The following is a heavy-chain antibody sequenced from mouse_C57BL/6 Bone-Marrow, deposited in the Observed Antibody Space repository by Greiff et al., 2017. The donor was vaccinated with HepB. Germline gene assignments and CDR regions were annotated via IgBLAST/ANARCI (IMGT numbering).Heavy chain of an antibody. CDR3: AGGVYDGYYDY. CDR2: IYPGDGDT. V-gene: IGHV1-82*01. J-gene: IGHJ2*03. CDR1: GYAFSSSW. Sequence: QVQLQQSGPELVKPGASVKISCKASGYAFSSSWMNWVKQRPGKGLEWIGRIYPGDGDTNYNGKFKGKATLTAGKSSSTAYMPLSSLTSEDSAVYVCAGGVYDGYYDYWGQGTSHTVSS. D-gene: IGHD2-3*01.